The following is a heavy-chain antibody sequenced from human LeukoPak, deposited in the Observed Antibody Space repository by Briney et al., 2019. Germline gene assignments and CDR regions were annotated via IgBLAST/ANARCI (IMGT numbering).Heavy chain of an antibody. Sequence: ASVKVSCKVSGYTLTELSMHWVRQAPGKGLEWMGGFDPEDGETIYAQKFQGRVTMTEDTSTDTAYMELSSLRSEDTAVYYCAGGITIFGVVIIVGSFDIWGQGTMVTVSS. CDR1: GYTLTELS. J-gene: IGHJ3*02. CDR2: FDPEDGET. D-gene: IGHD3-3*01. CDR3: AGGITIFGVVIIVGSFDI. V-gene: IGHV1-24*01.